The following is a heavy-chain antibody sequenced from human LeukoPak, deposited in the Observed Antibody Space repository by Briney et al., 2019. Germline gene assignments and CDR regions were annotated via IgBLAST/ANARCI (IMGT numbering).Heavy chain of an antibody. CDR1: GFTFSSYA. Sequence: GGSLRLSCAASGFTFSSYAMSWVRQAPGKGLEWVSAISGSGGGTYYADSVKGRFTISRDNSKNTLYLQMNSLRAEDTAVYYCAKREVDYRVAYWGQGTLVTVSS. CDR3: AKREVDYRVAY. V-gene: IGHV3-23*01. D-gene: IGHD4-11*01. J-gene: IGHJ4*02. CDR2: ISGSGGGT.